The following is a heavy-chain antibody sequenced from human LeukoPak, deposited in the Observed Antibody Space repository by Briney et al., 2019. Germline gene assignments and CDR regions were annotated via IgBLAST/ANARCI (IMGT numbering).Heavy chain of an antibody. V-gene: IGHV4-30-4*08. Sequence: SETLSLTCTVSGGTISSSNYYWSWIRQPPGKGREWIGNIYYNGSTYYNPSLKSRVTISVDTSKNQFSLKLSSVTAADTAVYYCARTSLGGAWFDPWGQGTLVTVSS. D-gene: IGHD3-10*01. CDR3: ARTSLGGAWFDP. J-gene: IGHJ5*02. CDR2: IYYNGST. CDR1: GGTISSSNYY.